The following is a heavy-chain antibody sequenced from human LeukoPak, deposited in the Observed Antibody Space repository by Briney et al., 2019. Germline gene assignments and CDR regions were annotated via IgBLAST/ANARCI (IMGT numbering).Heavy chain of an antibody. J-gene: IGHJ5*02. CDR2: IIPIFGTA. CDR3: ARGPAMVRGVEFDP. CDR1: GGTFSSYA. V-gene: IGHV1-69*05. Sequence: GASVKVSCKASGGTFSSYAISWVRQAPGQGLEWMGGIIPIFGTANYAQKFQGRVTMTRNTSISTAYMELSSLRSEDTAVYYCARGPAMVRGVEFDPWGQGTLVTVSS. D-gene: IGHD3-10*01.